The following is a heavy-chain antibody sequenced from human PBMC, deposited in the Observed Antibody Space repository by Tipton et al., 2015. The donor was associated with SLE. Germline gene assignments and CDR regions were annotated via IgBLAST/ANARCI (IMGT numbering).Heavy chain of an antibody. V-gene: IGHV1-69*01. Sequence: QSGAEVKKPGSSVKVSCTTSGGTFSTYAINWVRQAPGQGLEWMGGIIPVFGTPHYAQKFQGRVTISADESTTTAYMELSSLRSEDTAVYYCARGTLLQGVTLGWGQGTLVTVSS. CDR1: GGTFSTYA. CDR2: IIPVFGTP. CDR3: ARGTLLQGVTLG. D-gene: IGHD3-10*01. J-gene: IGHJ4*01.